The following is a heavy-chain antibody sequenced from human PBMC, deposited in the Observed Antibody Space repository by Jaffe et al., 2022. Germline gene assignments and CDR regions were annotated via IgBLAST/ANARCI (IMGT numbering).Heavy chain of an antibody. Sequence: QVQLQESGPGLVKPSETLSLTCAVSGYSISSGYYWGWIRQPPGKGLEWIGSIYHSGSTYYNPSLKSRVTISVDTSKNQFSLKLSSVTAADTAVYYCAREAGLLWFGELLWVPSQYYYYMDVWGKGTTVTVSS. CDR1: GYSISSGYY. D-gene: IGHD3-10*01. J-gene: IGHJ6*03. CDR3: AREAGLLWFGELLWVPSQYYYYMDV. CDR2: IYHSGST. V-gene: IGHV4-38-2*02.